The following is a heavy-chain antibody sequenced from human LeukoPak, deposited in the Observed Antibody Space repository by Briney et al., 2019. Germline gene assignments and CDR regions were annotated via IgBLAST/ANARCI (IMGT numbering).Heavy chain of an antibody. D-gene: IGHD3-3*01. Sequence: GGSLRLSCAASGLTFSSFGMHWVRQAPGKGLEWVAVTSFDGGNKHYADSVKGRFTISRDNSKNTLYLQMNTLRVEDTAVYYCAREGAGTDVFWSGYYYYYGMDVWGQGTTVTVSS. J-gene: IGHJ6*02. CDR2: TSFDGGNK. CDR3: AREGAGTDVFWSGYYYYYGMDV. V-gene: IGHV3-30*03. CDR1: GLTFSSFG.